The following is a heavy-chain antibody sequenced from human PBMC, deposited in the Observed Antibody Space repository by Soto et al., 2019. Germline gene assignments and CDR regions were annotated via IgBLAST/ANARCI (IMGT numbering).Heavy chain of an antibody. V-gene: IGHV5-10-1*01. D-gene: IGHD6-6*01. CDR3: ARLSSSSSGRDY. CDR2: IDPSESYT. CDR1: GYSFTNYW. J-gene: IGHJ4*02. Sequence: AASLEISCQVAGYSFTNYWVNWVRQMPGKGLEWMGRIDPSESYTTYSPSLQGHVTISADKSITTAYLQWSSLKASDTAIYYFARLSSSSSGRDYWGQGTLVTVSS.